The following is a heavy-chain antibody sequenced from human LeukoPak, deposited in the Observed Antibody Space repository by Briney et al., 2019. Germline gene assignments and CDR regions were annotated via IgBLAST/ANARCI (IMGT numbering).Heavy chain of an antibody. Sequence: SQTLSLTCVISGDSVSSNSAAWNWIRQSPSRGLEWLGRTYYRSKWYNDYAVSVKSRITINPDTSKNQFFLQLNSVTPEDTAVYYCARDHTVTRFPYYYYYGMDVWGQGTTVTVSS. J-gene: IGHJ6*02. V-gene: IGHV6-1*01. CDR1: GDSVSSNSAA. CDR2: TYYRSKWYN. CDR3: ARDHTVTRFPYYYYYGMDV. D-gene: IGHD4-17*01.